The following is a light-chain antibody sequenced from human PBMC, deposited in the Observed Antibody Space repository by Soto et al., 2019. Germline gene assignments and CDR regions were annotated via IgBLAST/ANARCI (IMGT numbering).Light chain of an antibody. CDR1: SSNVGGYKH. Sequence: QSALTQPASVSGSPGQSITISCTGTSSNVGGYKHVSWYQHHPGKAPKLMIYEVSNRPSGVSDRFSGSKSGYSASLTISGLQADDEADYYCNSQSSNGIRVFGTGTKLTVL. CDR3: NSQSSNGIRV. CDR2: EVS. V-gene: IGLV2-14*01. J-gene: IGLJ1*01.